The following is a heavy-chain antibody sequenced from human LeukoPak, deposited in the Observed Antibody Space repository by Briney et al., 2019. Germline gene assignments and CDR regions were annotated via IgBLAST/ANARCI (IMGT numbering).Heavy chain of an antibody. CDR3: ARPVVPARDAFDI. Sequence: SETLSLICTVSGGSISSSSYYWGWIRQPPGKGLEWIGSIYYSGSTYYNPSLKSRVTISVDTYKTQFSLKLSSVTAADTAVYYCARPVVPARDAFDIWGQGTMVTVSS. V-gene: IGHV4-39*01. CDR1: GGSISSSSYY. D-gene: IGHD2-2*01. CDR2: IYYSGST. J-gene: IGHJ3*02.